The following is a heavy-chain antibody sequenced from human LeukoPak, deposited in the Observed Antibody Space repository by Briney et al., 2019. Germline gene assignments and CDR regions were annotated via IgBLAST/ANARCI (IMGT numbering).Heavy chain of an antibody. CDR2: IYYSGST. CDR3: ARHGTIFGVVAYAFDI. V-gene: IGHV4-59*08. J-gene: IGHJ3*02. D-gene: IGHD3-3*01. CDR1: GGSISSYY. Sequence: SETLSLTCTVSGGSISSYYWSWIRQPPGKGLEWIGYIYYSGSTNYNPSLKSRVTISVDTSKNQFSLKLSSVTAADTAVYYCARHGTIFGVVAYAFDIWGQGTMVTVSS.